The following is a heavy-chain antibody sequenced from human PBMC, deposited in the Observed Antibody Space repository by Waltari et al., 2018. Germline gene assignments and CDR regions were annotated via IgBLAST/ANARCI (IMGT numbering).Heavy chain of an antibody. Sequence: QVQLVQSGAEVKKPGASVKVSCKASGYTFTGYYMHWVRQAPGQGLEWMGWMNPNSCNTGYAQKFQGRVTITRNTSISTAYMELSSLRSEDTAVYYCARAAYDFWSGYYTYWGQGTLVTVSS. CDR3: ARAAYDFWSGYYTY. CDR1: GYTFTGYY. V-gene: IGHV1-8*03. D-gene: IGHD3-3*01. CDR2: MNPNSCNT. J-gene: IGHJ4*02.